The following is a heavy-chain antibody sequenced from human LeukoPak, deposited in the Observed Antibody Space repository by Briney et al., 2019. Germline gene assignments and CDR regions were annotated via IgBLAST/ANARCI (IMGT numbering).Heavy chain of an antibody. Sequence: SETLSLTCAFYGGSFRGYYRSWIRQPPGKGLEWIGEINHRGSTNYNPSLKSRVTISVDTSKNQFSLKLSSVTAADTAVYYCARGRSGYSYGWGTEGHYMDVWGKGTTVTVSS. D-gene: IGHD5-18*01. CDR2: INHRGST. V-gene: IGHV4-34*01. J-gene: IGHJ6*03. CDR1: GGSFRGYY. CDR3: ARGRSGYSYGWGTEGHYMDV.